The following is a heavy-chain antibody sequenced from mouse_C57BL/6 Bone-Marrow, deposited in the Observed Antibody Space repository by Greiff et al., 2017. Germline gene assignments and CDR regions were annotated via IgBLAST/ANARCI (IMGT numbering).Heavy chain of an antibody. D-gene: IGHD4-1*01. CDR3: ARQGGTGVFDY. CDR2: ISNGGGST. Sequence: DVKLVESGGGLVQPGGSLKLSCAASGFTFSDYYMYWVRQTPEKRLAWVAYISNGGGSTYYPDTVKGRFTISRDNAKNTLYLQMSRLKSEDTARYYCARQGGTGVFDYWGQGTTLTVSA. J-gene: IGHJ2*01. CDR1: GFTFSDYY. V-gene: IGHV5-12*01.